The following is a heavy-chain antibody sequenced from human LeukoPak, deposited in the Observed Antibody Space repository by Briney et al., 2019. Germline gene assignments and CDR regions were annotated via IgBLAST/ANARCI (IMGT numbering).Heavy chain of an antibody. CDR2: ICYSRRT. J-gene: IGHJ5*02. CDR3: ARGPLRFLEWLRPSGWFDP. Sequence: TETLSLTFTVYGGSISNYYWSWIRQTLGKGLEWIGYICYSRRTNSNPSLKSRVTISVDTSKDQFSLKLSSVTAADTAVYYCARGPLRFLEWLRPSGWFDPRGQGTLVTVSS. V-gene: IGHV4-59*01. CDR1: GGSISNYY. D-gene: IGHD3-3*01.